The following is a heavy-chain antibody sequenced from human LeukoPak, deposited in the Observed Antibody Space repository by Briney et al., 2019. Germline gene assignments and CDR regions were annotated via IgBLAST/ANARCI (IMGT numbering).Heavy chain of an antibody. V-gene: IGHV4-39*01. CDR2: IYYSGST. D-gene: IGHD6-13*01. Sequence: SETLSLTCTVSGGSISSSNYYWGWIRQPPGKGLEWIGSIYYSGSTYYNPSLKSRVTISVDTSKNQFSLKLSSVTAADTAVYYCARHLAMQQLVRYYYYYYMDVWGKGTTVTVSS. CDR1: GGSISSSNYY. CDR3: ARHLAMQQLVRYYYYYYMDV. J-gene: IGHJ6*03.